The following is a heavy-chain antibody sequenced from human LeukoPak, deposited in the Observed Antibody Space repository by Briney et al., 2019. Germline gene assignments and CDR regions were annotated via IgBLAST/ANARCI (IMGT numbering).Heavy chain of an antibody. CDR3: ARSNSLRITMVRGVPIYYYGMDV. Sequence: ASVKVSCKASGYTFTSYAMNWVRQAPGQGLEWMGWINTNTGNPTYAQGFTGRFVFSLDTSVSTAYLQISSLKAEDTAVYYCARSNSLRITMVRGVPIYYYGMDVWGQGTTVTVSS. V-gene: IGHV7-4-1*02. CDR1: GYTFTSYA. J-gene: IGHJ6*02. CDR2: INTNTGNP. D-gene: IGHD3-10*01.